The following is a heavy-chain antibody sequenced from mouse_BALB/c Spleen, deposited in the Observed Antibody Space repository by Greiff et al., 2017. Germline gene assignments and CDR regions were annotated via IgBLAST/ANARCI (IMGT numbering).Heavy chain of an antibody. D-gene: IGHD1-1*01. J-gene: IGHJ1*01. CDR2: ISDGGSYT. CDR1: GFTFSDYY. Sequence: EVKLVESGGGLVKPGGSLKLSCAASGFTFSDYYMYWVRQTPEKRLEWVATISDGGSYTYYPDSVKGRFTISRDNAKINLYLQMSSLKSEDTAMYYCARTTDYWYFDVWGAGTTVTVSS. V-gene: IGHV5-4*02. CDR3: ARTTDYWYFDV.